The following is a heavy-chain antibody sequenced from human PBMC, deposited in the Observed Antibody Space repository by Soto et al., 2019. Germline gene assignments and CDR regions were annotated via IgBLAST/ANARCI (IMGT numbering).Heavy chain of an antibody. V-gene: IGHV4-59*01. D-gene: IGHD3-22*01. J-gene: IGHJ6*02. CDR2: IYYSGST. CDR1: GGSLSTYY. Sequence: SEPLSLTCTVSGGSLSTYYWSWIRQPPGKGLEWIGYIYYSGSTNYNPSLKSRVTISVDTSKNQFSLKVSSVTAADTAVYYCARDSRGDYYDSSGQYYYYYYGMDVWGQGTTVTVSS. CDR3: ARDSRGDYYDSSGQYYYYYYGMDV.